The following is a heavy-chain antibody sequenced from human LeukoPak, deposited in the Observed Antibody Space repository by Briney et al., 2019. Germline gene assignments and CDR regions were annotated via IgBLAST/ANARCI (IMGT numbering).Heavy chain of an antibody. V-gene: IGHV1-18*01. CDR2: ISAYNDNT. CDR3: AREYCSGGTCYSGDY. Sequence: ASVTVSCKSSGYTFTSYGISWVRQAPGQGLEWMGWISAYNDNTNYAQKLQGRVTMTTDTSTSTAYMELRSLRSDDTAVYYCAREYCSGGTCYSGDYWGQGTLVTVPS. CDR1: GYTFTSYG. J-gene: IGHJ4*02. D-gene: IGHD2-15*01.